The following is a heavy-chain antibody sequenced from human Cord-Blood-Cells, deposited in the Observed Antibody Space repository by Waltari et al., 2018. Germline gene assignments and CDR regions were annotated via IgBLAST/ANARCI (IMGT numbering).Heavy chain of an antibody. CDR2: INHSGST. D-gene: IGHD6-6*01. CDR1: GGSFSGYY. V-gene: IGHV4-34*01. Sequence: QVQLQQWGAGLLKPSETLSLPCAVYGGSFSGYYWSWIRQPPGKGLEWIGEINHSGSTNYNPSLKRRVTISVDTSKNQFSLKLSSVTAADTAVYYCARGIIAALIIWGQGTLVTVSS. CDR3: ARGIIAALII. J-gene: IGHJ4*02.